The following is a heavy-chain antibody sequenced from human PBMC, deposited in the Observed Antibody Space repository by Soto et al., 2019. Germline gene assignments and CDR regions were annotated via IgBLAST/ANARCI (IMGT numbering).Heavy chain of an antibody. V-gene: IGHV3-23*01. CDR1: GFTFSSYA. J-gene: IGHJ4*02. D-gene: IGHD5-12*01. CDR2: ISGSGGST. Sequence: EVQLLESGGGLVQPGGSLRLSCAASGFTFSSYAMSWVRQAPGKGLEWVSAISGSGGSTYYADSVKGRFTISRDNSKNTMYLQMNSLRAEDTAVYYCAKGRRWLQLFDYWGQGTLVTVSS. CDR3: AKGRRWLQLFDY.